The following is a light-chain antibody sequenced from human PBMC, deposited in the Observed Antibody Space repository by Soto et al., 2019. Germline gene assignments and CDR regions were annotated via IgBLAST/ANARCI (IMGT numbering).Light chain of an antibody. V-gene: IGLV1-44*01. Sequence: QSVLTQPPSASGTPGQRVTISCSGSSSNIESNTVTWYQQLPGTAPKLVIYSNYDRPSGVPDRFSGSTSGTSASLVIRGLQSGDEGDYYCAAWDDSLNGFYVFGTGTKVTVL. CDR2: SNY. J-gene: IGLJ1*01. CDR3: AAWDDSLNGFYV. CDR1: SSNIESNT.